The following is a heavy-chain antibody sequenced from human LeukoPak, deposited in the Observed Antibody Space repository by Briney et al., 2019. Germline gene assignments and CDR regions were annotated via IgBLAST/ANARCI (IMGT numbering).Heavy chain of an antibody. V-gene: IGHV3-30*03. D-gene: IGHD1-26*01. J-gene: IGHJ4*02. CDR2: MSYGGQNE. CDR3: ARGKVGAIYGSYPDY. CDR1: GLTFSGYD. Sequence: PGGSLRFSCAASGLTFSGYDMHWVRQAPGKGPEWVAVMSYGGQNERYADSVKGRFTVSRDNAKNSLYLQMNSLRAEDTAVYYCARGKVGAIYGSYPDYWGQGTLVTVSS.